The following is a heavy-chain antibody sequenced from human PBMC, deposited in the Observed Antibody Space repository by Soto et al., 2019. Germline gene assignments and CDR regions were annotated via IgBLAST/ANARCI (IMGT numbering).Heavy chain of an antibody. D-gene: IGHD1-26*01. CDR3: ARAKGGSSLAFDV. CDR1: GGSFRGYY. V-gene: IGHV4-4*07. CDR2: IYTTGST. Sequence: SETLSLTCTVSGGSFRGYYWSWIRQPAGKVLEWIGRIYTTGSTNYNPSLESLVTMSVDTSKNQFSLKLRSLTAADTAVYYCARAKGGSSLAFDVWAQGTMVT. J-gene: IGHJ3*01.